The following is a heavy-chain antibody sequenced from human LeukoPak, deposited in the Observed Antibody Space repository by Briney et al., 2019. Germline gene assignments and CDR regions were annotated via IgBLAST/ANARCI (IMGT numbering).Heavy chain of an antibody. CDR3: AKAILPDPGYYYYYMDV. D-gene: IGHD3-10*01. CDR2: IRYDGSHK. CDR1: GFTFSTYG. J-gene: IGHJ6*03. Sequence: GGSLRLSCAASGFTFSTYGMHWVRQAPGEGLEWVAFIRYDGSHKYYADSVKGRFTISRDNSKNTLYLQMNSLRAEDTAVYYCAKAILPDPGYYYYYMDVWGKGTTVTVSS. V-gene: IGHV3-30*02.